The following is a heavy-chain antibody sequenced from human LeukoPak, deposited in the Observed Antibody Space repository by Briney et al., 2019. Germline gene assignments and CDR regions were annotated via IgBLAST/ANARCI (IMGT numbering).Heavy chain of an antibody. CDR1: GGSISSYY. Sequence: SETLSLTCTVSGGSISSYYWSWIRQPPGKGLEWIGYIYYSGSTNYNPSLKSRVTISVDTSKNQFSLKLSSVTAADTAVYNCARHSHSSSWYPPHEEAFDIWGQGTMVTVSS. J-gene: IGHJ3*02. D-gene: IGHD6-13*01. CDR2: IYYSGST. V-gene: IGHV4-59*08. CDR3: ARHSHSSSWYPPHEEAFDI.